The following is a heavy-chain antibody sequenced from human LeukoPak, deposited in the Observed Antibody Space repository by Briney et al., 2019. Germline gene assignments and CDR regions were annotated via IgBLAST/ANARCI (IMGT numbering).Heavy chain of an antibody. J-gene: IGHJ4*02. CDR2: ISGSGGGT. CDR1: GFTFSSYA. CDR3: AKPLSAVTPGC. V-gene: IGHV3-23*01. Sequence: PGGSLRLSCAASGFTFSSYAMSWVRQAPGKGLEWVSGISGSGGGTYYADAVKGRFTISKDNSKSTLYPQMNSLRAEDTAVYYCAKPLSAVTPGCWGQGTLVTVSS. D-gene: IGHD4-17*01.